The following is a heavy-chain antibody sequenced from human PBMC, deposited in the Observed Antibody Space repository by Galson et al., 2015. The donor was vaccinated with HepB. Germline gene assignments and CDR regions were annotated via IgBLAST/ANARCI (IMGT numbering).Heavy chain of an antibody. CDR1: GGSINSGSYY. D-gene: IGHD7-27*01. J-gene: IGHJ2*01. CDR2: FYTSGST. V-gene: IGHV4-61*02. CDR3: AREGPPLTGDLGYWYFDL. Sequence: LSLTCSVSGGSINSGSYYWSWIRQPAGKGLEWIGRFYTSGSTHYNPSLKSRVTISVDTSKNQFSLRLSSVTAAVTAVYYCAREGPPLTGDLGYWYFDLWGRGTLVTVSS.